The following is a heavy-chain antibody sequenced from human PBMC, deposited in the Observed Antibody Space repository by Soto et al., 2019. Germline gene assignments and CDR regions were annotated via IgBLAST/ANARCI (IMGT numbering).Heavy chain of an antibody. V-gene: IGHV3-23*01. CDR3: AKEVTKNAVYSGGLGAIDI. CDR1: GFTFSTYS. J-gene: IGHJ3*02. CDR2: ISESGGNT. Sequence: GGSLRLSCGASGFTFSTYSMSWVRQVPGKGLEWVSFISESGGNTYYADSVKGRFTISRDSSKKTLYLQMNSLRAEDTAVYYCAKEVTKNAVYSGGLGAIDIWGQGTMVTVSS. D-gene: IGHD6-19*01.